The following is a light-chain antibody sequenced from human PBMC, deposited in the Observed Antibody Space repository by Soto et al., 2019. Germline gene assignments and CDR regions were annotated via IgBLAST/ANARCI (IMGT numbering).Light chain of an antibody. Sequence: QXALTQPRSVSGSPGQSVTISCTGTSSDVGRYDFVSWYQQHPGEVPEVIIYDVSKRPSGVPDRFSGSKSGNTASLTISGLQADDEADYFCCSYVGNFNLVFGGGTKVTVL. CDR1: SSDVGRYDF. V-gene: IGLV2-11*01. J-gene: IGLJ2*01. CDR2: DVS. CDR3: CSYVGNFNLV.